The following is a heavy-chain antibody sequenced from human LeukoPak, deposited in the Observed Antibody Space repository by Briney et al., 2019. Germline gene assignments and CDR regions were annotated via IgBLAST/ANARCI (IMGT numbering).Heavy chain of an antibody. CDR2: IKSKTDGGTT. CDR3: VTEYYGSYNY. CDR1: GFTVTTNY. Sequence: TPGRSLRPSCAASGFTVTTNYMTWVRQAPGEGLEWVVHIKSKTDGGTTDYAAPVKGRFTISRDDSKTTLYLQMNSLKTEDTALYYCVTEYYGSYNYWGQGTLVTVSS. V-gene: IGHV3-15*01. J-gene: IGHJ4*02. D-gene: IGHD1-26*01.